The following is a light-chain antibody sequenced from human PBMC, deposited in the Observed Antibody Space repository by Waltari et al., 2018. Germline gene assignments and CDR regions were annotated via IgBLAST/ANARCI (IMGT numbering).Light chain of an antibody. CDR3: HQYYIPPIT. CDR1: QSILYTFHHKNH. J-gene: IGKJ4*01. Sequence: DIVWTQSQDSLAVSLGERALFNCSSGQSILYTFHHKNHLSWYQQKLGQPPKLLISSASTREGGVPARFSGSGSGTHFTLTISSLQAEDVAVYYCHQYYIPPITFGRGTKVEIK. V-gene: IGKV4-1*01. CDR2: SAS.